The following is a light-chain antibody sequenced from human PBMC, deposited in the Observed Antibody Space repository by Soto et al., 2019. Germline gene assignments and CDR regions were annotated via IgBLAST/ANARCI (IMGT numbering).Light chain of an antibody. Sequence: QSALTQPASVSGSPGQSITISCTGTSSDVGGYEYVLLYQQHPGKAPKLMIYDVSNRPSGVSNRFSGSKSGNTASLTISGLQAEDEADYYCSSYTSSSPLYVFGTGTKLTVL. CDR3: SSYTSSSPLYV. V-gene: IGLV2-14*01. J-gene: IGLJ1*01. CDR2: DVS. CDR1: SSDVGGYEY.